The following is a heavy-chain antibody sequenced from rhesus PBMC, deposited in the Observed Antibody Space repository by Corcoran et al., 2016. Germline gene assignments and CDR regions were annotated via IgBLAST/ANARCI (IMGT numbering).Heavy chain of an antibody. CDR3: ARVGLEQCVDY. D-gene: IGHD1-20*01. V-gene: IGHV3-54*02. CDR2: ISYDGSKK. J-gene: IGHJ4*01. CDR1: GFTFSSYG. Sequence: EVQLVESGGGLVQPGGSLRLSCAASGFTFSSYGMHWVRQAPGKGLELVAVISYDGSKKYYADSLKDRFTISRDNSKNVLYLQMNKLKFEYTAVYYCARVGLEQCVDYWGQGVLVTVSS.